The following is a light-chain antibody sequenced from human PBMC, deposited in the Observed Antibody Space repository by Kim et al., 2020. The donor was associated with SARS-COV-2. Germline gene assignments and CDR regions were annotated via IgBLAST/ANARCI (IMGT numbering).Light chain of an antibody. J-gene: IGKJ5*01. CDR2: LCS. CDR1: QSLWVVNGANY. CDR3: MQALQTLIT. V-gene: IGKV2-28*01. Sequence: SWGSSQSLWVVNGANYLAWYLRKAVRPPQPLIFLCSIRAAGVPDRLSGGGSGTDFTLRISRVEAEDVGVYYCMQALQTLITFGQGTRLEIK.